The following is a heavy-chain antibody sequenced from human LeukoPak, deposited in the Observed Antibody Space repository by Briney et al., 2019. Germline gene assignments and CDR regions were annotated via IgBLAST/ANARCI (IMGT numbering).Heavy chain of an antibody. Sequence: GASVKVSCKASGGTFSSYAISWVRQAPGQGLEWMGRIIPILGIANYAQKFQGRVTITADKSTSTAYMELSSLRSEDTAVYYCARELGVTYFDYWGQGTLVTVSS. D-gene: IGHD2-21*02. CDR1: GGTFSSYA. J-gene: IGHJ4*02. V-gene: IGHV1-69*04. CDR3: ARELGVTYFDY. CDR2: IIPILGIA.